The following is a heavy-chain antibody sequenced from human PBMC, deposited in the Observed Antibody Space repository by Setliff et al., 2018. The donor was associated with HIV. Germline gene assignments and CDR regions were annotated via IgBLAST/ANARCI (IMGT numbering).Heavy chain of an antibody. Sequence: SVKVSCKSSAGSFSIFAINWVRQAPGQGLEWMGGMMTIFSTTNYARKFQGRVTITTDESTGTAYMELSSLRLHDTAVYYCAKAAVEMTTIAFGGPPGYWGQGTLVTVSS. J-gene: IGHJ4*02. D-gene: IGHD3-16*01. V-gene: IGHV1-69*05. CDR2: MMTIFSTT. CDR1: AGSFSIFA. CDR3: AKAAVEMTTIAFGGPPGY.